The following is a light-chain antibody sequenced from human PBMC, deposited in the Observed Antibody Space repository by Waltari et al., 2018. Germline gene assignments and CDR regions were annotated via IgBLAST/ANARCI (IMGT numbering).Light chain of an antibody. CDR1: QNIASW. Sequence: DIEMTQSPSTLSASVGDSVTITCRASQNIASWVAWYQHKPGKAPNLLIYKASTLESGVPSRFSGSGSGTVFTLTISSLRPDDFATYYCQQYNSYSALTFGGGTRVEIK. CDR2: KAS. V-gene: IGKV1-5*03. J-gene: IGKJ4*01. CDR3: QQYNSYSALT.